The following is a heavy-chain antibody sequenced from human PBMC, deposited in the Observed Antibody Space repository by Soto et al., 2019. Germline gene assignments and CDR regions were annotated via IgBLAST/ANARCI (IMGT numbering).Heavy chain of an antibody. CDR1: GGTFSSYT. J-gene: IGHJ4*02. CDR2: IIPILGIA. Sequence: ASVKVSCKASGGTFSSYTISWVRQAPGQGLEWMGRIIPILGIANYAQTFQGRVTMTTDTSTSTVHMEVRSLRSDDTAVYYCARDHHGDYSSDYWGQGTLVTVSS. CDR3: ARDHHGDYSSDY. D-gene: IGHD2-21*02. V-gene: IGHV1-69*04.